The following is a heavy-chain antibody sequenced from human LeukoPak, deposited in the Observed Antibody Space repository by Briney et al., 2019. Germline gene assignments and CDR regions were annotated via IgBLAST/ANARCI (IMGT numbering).Heavy chain of an antibody. V-gene: IGHV1-18*01. CDR3: AREFGHCYGDNCFYFFDT. Sequence: GASVKVSCKASGYTFTNYDINWVRQAPGQGLEWMGWISVYNGNTNYAQKLQGRVTMTADTSTNTAYMELRSLRFDDTAVYYCAREFGHCYGDNCFYFFDTWGQGFRVTVSS. CDR1: GYTFTNYD. D-gene: IGHD4-23*01. J-gene: IGHJ4*02. CDR2: ISVYNGNT.